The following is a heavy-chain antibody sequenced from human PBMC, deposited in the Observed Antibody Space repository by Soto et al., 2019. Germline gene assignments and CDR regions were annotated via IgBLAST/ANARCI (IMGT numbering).Heavy chain of an antibody. J-gene: IGHJ1*01. D-gene: IGHD4-17*01. CDR3: ARAHPYGDYARRYFHH. CDR1: VYSFTSYW. V-gene: IGHV5-51*01. CDR2: IYPGDSDT. Sequence: GESLKISFKASVYSFTSYWIAWVRQMPGKGLEWMGIIYPGDSDTRYGPSFQGQVTISADKSINTAYLQWSSLRASDIAVYYCARAHPYGDYARRYFHHWGQGTLVTVSS.